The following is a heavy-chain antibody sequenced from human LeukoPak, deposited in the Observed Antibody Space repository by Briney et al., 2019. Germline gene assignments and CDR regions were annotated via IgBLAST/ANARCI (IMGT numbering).Heavy chain of an antibody. CDR1: GFTFSGYW. D-gene: IGHD5-24*01. J-gene: IGHJ4*02. CDR2: IKEDGSEK. V-gene: IGHV3-7*04. Sequence: GGSLRLSCAGYGFTFSGYWMSWVRQAPGKGLEWVANIKEDGSEKNCVDSVKGRFTISRDNAKNSLYLQMNSLRAEDTAVYYCARVEMATSDYFDYWGQGTLVTVSS. CDR3: ARVEMATSDYFDY.